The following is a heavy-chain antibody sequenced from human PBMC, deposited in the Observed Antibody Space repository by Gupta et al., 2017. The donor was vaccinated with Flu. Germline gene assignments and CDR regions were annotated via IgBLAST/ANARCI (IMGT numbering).Heavy chain of an antibody. D-gene: IGHD2-8*02. Sequence: YGMHWVRQAPGKGLEWVAVIWFDGSNEYYADPVKGRFTISRDKSKNTLYLRMNSLRAEDTAVYYCARDVRTWSKEYFFDFWGQGILVTVSS. V-gene: IGHV3-33*01. CDR2: IWFDGSNE. J-gene: IGHJ4*02. CDR1: YG. CDR3: ARDVRTWSKEYFFDF.